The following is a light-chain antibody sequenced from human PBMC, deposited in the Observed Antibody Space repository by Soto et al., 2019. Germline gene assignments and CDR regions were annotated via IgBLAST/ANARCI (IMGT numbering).Light chain of an antibody. J-gene: IGKJ1*01. Sequence: EIVLPPSPATLSLSPVSSATLSGRARQSVSSNLAWYQQKPGQAPRLLIYGASTRATGIPARFSGSGSGTDFTLTISSLEPEDFAVYYCQQRSNWPPTWTFGQGTKVDIK. CDR1: QSVSSN. V-gene: IGKV3-11*01. CDR3: QQRSNWPPTWT. CDR2: GAS.